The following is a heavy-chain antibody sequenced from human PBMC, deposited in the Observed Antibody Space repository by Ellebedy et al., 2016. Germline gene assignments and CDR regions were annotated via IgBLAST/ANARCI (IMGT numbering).Heavy chain of an antibody. CDR1: GFTVSSSY. J-gene: IGHJ4*02. CDR2: TSPSGTM. Sequence: GGSLRLSCAASGFTVSSSYVSWVRQAPGKGLEWVSMTSPSGTMHYADSVKGRFTISRDNSRNTLYLQMNSLRVEDTALYYCVRGASSGSWVTMEYWGQGALVTVSS. V-gene: IGHV3-53*01. D-gene: IGHD6-13*01. CDR3: VRGASSGSWVTMEY.